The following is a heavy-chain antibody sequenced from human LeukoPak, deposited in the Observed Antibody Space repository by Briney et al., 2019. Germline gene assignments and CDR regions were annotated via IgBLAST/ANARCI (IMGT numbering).Heavy chain of an antibody. CDR3: ARDLPDYVWGSYRYAFDI. V-gene: IGHV4-59*01. CDR2: IYYSGST. J-gene: IGHJ3*02. D-gene: IGHD3-16*02. Sequence: PSETLSLTCTVSGGSIGSYYWSWIRQPPGKGLEWIGYIYYSGSTNYNPSLKSRVTISVDTSKNQFSLKLSSVTAADTAVYYCARDLPDYVWGSYRYAFDIWGQGTMVTVSS. CDR1: GGSIGSYY.